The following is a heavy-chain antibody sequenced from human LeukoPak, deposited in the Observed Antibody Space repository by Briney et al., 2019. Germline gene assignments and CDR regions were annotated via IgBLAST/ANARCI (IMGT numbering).Heavy chain of an antibody. CDR1: GGSIISYY. D-gene: IGHD1-26*01. J-gene: IGHJ4*02. Sequence: PSETLSLTCTVSGGSIISYYWSWIRQSPQKGLEWISYIRSSGKTNYNPSLKSRVTISVDTSKNQFSLKVTSMTAADTGVYYCTRSFPGIVGAADFWGQGTLVTVSS. CDR2: IRSSGKT. CDR3: TRSFPGIVGAADF. V-gene: IGHV4-59*01.